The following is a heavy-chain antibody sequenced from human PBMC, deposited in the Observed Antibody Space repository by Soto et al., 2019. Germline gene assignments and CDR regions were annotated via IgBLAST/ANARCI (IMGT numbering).Heavy chain of an antibody. CDR2: IWYDGSNK. D-gene: IGHD1-26*01. CDR3: ARSNSGYYYYGMDV. CDR1: GFTFSSYG. V-gene: IGHV3-33*01. J-gene: IGHJ6*02. Sequence: GGSLRLSFAASGFTFSSYGMHWGRPAPGKGLEWVAVIWYDGSNKYYADSVKGRFTISRDNSKNTLYLQMNSLRAEDTAVYYCARSNSGYYYYGMDVWGQGTTVTVSS.